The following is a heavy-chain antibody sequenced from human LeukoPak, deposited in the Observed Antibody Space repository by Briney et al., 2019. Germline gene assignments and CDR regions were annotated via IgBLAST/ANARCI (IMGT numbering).Heavy chain of an antibody. CDR2: INPNSGGT. CDR1: GYTFTGYY. CDR3: ARGLYSYGQYYFDY. D-gene: IGHD5-18*01. J-gene: IGHJ4*02. V-gene: IGHV1-2*02. Sequence: GASVKVSCKASGYTFTGYYMHWVRQAPGQGLEWMGWINPNSGGTNYAQKFQGRVTMTRDTSISTAYMELSRLRSDDTAVYYCARGLYSYGQYYFDYWGRGTLVTVSS.